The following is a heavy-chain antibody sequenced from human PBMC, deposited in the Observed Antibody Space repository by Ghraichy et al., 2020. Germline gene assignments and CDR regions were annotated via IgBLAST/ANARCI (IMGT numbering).Heavy chain of an antibody. CDR1: GDTFSGGGYS. CDR2: IFYSGGT. J-gene: IGHJ4*02. Sequence: SETPSLTCGVSGDTFSGGGYSWSWIRQPPGKGLEWFGYIFYSGGTYYNPSLKSRVTVSMDRSKNQFSLSLSSVTAADTAMYFCARGAHDYAFDYWGRGTLVIVSS. D-gene: IGHD4-17*01. V-gene: IGHV4-30-2*01. CDR3: ARGAHDYAFDY.